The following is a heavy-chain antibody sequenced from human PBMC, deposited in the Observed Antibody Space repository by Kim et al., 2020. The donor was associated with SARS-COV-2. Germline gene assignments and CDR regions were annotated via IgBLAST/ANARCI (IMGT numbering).Heavy chain of an antibody. CDR3: ASRAASIATRPFDY. V-gene: IGHV3-48*03. CDR1: GFTFSSYE. CDR2: ISISGTTI. Sequence: GGYLRLSCAASGFTFSSYEMNWVRQAPGKGLEWVSYISISGTTIYYADSVKGRFTISRDNAKNSLYLQMNSLRAEDTAVYYCASRAASIATRPFDYWGQGTLVTVSS. J-gene: IGHJ4*02. D-gene: IGHD6-6*01.